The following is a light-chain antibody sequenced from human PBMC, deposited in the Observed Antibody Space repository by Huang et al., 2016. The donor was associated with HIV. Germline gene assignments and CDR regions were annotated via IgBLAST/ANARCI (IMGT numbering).Light chain of an antibody. V-gene: IGKV3-11*01. CDR2: DTS. Sequence: ELVLTQSPATLSLSPGQRATLSCRASQSVSSYLAWYQQKPGQAPRLIIYDTSKRATGVPARFSGSGSGTDFPLTINRLEPEDFAVYYCQQHSNWPLLGQGTKLEI. CDR1: QSVSSY. CDR3: QQHSNWPL. J-gene: IGKJ2*01.